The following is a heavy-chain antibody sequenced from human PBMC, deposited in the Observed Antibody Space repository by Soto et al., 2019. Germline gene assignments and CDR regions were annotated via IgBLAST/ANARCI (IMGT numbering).Heavy chain of an antibody. CDR1: GYSFTSYW. J-gene: IGHJ4*02. Sequence: PGESLKISCKGSGYSFTSYWIGWVRQMPGKGLEWMGIIYPGDSDTRYSPSFQGQVTISADKSISTAYLQWSSLKASDTAMYYCARQPAGLLWFGELLSYFDYWGQGTLVTVSS. CDR3: ARQPAGLLWFGELLSYFDY. V-gene: IGHV5-51*01. D-gene: IGHD3-10*01. CDR2: IYPGDSDT.